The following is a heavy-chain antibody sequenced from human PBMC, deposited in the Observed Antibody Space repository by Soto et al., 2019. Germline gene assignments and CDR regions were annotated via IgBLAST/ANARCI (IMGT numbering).Heavy chain of an antibody. CDR1: GYTFTSYG. CDR2: ISAYNGNT. J-gene: IGHJ6*02. CDR3: ARDPGVGYDFWSGSDYYYYYGMDV. D-gene: IGHD3-3*01. Sequence: ASVKVSCKASGYTFTSYGISWVRQAPGQGLEWMGWISAYNGNTNYAKKLQGRVTMTTDTSTSTAYMELRSLRSDDTAVYYCARDPGVGYDFWSGSDYYYYYGMDVWGQGTTVTVSS. V-gene: IGHV1-18*04.